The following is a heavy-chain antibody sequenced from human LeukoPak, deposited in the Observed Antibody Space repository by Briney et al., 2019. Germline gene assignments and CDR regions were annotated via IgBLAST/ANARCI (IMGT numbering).Heavy chain of an antibody. V-gene: IGHV1-8*01. Sequence: ASVKVSCKASGYTFTSYDINWVRQATGQGLEWMGWMNPNSGNTGYAQKFQGRVTMTRDTSTSTVYMEPSSLRSEDTAVYYCATGGPRGNYFDSSGYLINLNYYYYMDVWGKGTTVTISS. CDR2: MNPNSGNT. J-gene: IGHJ6*03. CDR3: ATGGPRGNYFDSSGYLINLNYYYYMDV. D-gene: IGHD3-22*01. CDR1: GYTFTSYD.